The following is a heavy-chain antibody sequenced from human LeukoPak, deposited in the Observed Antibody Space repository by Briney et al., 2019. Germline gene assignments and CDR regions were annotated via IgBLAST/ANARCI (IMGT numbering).Heavy chain of an antibody. J-gene: IGHJ5*02. CDR1: GDSISRHF. Sequence: SETLSLTCTVSGDSISRHFWSWIRQPPGKGLERIGYIYYSGSTNCNPSLRDRVTMSLDTSNNQFSLDLSSVTATGTAVYYCARHGKTWFGEYPRPYKWFDLWGQGTLVSVSS. V-gene: IGHV4-59*08. CDR3: ARHGKTWFGEYPRPYKWFDL. D-gene: IGHD3-10*01. CDR2: IYYSGST.